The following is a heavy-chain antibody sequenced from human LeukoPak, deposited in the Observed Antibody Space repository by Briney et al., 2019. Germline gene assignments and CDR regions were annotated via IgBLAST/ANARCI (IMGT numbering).Heavy chain of an antibody. CDR2: ISYDGSNK. Sequence: PGGSLRLSCAASGFIFSNYGTHWVRQAPGKGLEWLAVISYDGSNKYYADSVKGRFTLSRDNSMNTLYLQMNSLSAEDTAVYYCAKTYSSGSDYWGQGTLVTVSS. V-gene: IGHV3-30*18. J-gene: IGHJ4*02. D-gene: IGHD6-19*01. CDR3: AKTYSSGSDY. CDR1: GFIFSNYG.